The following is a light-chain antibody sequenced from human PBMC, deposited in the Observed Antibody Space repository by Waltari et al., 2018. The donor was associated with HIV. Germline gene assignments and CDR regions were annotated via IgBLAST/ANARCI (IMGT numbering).Light chain of an antibody. V-gene: IGLV2-11*01. Sequence: QSALTRPRSVSGSPGQSVTISCTGTSSDVGGYNYVSWYRHHPGKAPQLIIFDVSKRPSGVPDRFSGSKSGNTASLTISGLQADDEADYYCCSFAARRYFFATGTKVTVL. CDR1: SSDVGGYNY. J-gene: IGLJ1*01. CDR3: CSFAARRYF. CDR2: DVS.